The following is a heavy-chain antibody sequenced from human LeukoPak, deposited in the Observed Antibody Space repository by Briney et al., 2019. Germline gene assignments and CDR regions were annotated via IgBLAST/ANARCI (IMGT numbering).Heavy chain of an antibody. CDR1: GFTFSSYG. CDR2: ISYDGSNK. V-gene: IGHV3-30*18. Sequence: GGSLRLSCAASGFTFSSYGMHWVRQAPGKGLEWVAVISYDGSNKYYADSVKGRFTISRDNSKNTLYLQMNSLRAEDTAVYYCAKTIAVAGPLPDYWGQGTLVTVSS. J-gene: IGHJ4*02. CDR3: AKTIAVAGPLPDY. D-gene: IGHD6-19*01.